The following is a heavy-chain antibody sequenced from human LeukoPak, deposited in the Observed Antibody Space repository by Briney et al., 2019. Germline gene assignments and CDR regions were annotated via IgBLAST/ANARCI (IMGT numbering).Heavy chain of an antibody. CDR2: ITDTGHST. D-gene: IGHD6-6*01. J-gene: IGHJ4*02. V-gene: IGHV3-23*01. CDR1: GFTFSSYA. CDR3: AKRVPYSSSSVYFDY. Sequence: GGSLRLSCAASGFTFSSYAMSWVRQAPGKGLEWVSAITDTGHSTYYADSVKGRFTISRDNSKNTLNRQMNSLRAEDTAVYYCAKRVPYSSSSVYFDYWGQGTLVTVSS.